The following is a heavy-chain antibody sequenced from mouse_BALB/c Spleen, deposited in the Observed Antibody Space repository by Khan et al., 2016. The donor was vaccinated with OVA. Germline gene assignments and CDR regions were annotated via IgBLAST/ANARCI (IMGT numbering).Heavy chain of an antibody. CDR1: GYSITSDYA. CDR2: ISYSGNT. V-gene: IGHV3-2*02. J-gene: IGHJ2*02. Sequence: EVQLQVSGPGLVKPSQSLSLTCTVTGYSITSDYAWNWIRQFPGNKLEWMGFISYSGNTKYNPSPKSRFSIIRDTSKNQFFLQLNSVTTEDTATYYCARVYGGDFDYWGQGTSLTVSS. CDR3: ARVYGGDFDY. D-gene: IGHD1-1*01.